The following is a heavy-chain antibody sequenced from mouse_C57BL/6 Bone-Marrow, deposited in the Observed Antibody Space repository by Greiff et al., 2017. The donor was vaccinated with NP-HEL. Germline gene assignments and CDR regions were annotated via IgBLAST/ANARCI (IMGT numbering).Heavy chain of an antibody. D-gene: IGHD1-1*01. CDR3: ARNYYGSSRYFDV. V-gene: IGHV1-55*01. CDR1: GYTFTSYW. Sequence: QVQLKQSGAELVKPGASVKMSCKASGYTFTSYWITWVKQRPGQGLEWIGDIYPGSGSTNYNEKFKSKATLTVDTSSSTAYMQLSSLTSEDSAVYYCARNYYGSSRYFDVWGTGTTVTVSS. J-gene: IGHJ1*03. CDR2: IYPGSGST.